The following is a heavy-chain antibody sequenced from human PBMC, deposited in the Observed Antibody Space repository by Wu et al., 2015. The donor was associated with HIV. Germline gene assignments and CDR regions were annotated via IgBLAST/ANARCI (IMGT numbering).Heavy chain of an antibody. CDR2: INPIDGST. Sequence: QVQLIQSGAAVKQPGASVKVSCQASGYTFINYYIHWVRQAPGQGPEWMGIINPIDGSTKYAQRFQDRVTLARDTSTSTVYMVLSSLKSEDTAMYSVLXAVVPPASKITFDYWGQGALVAVSS. CDR3: LXAVVPPASKITFDY. V-gene: IGHV1-46*03. J-gene: IGHJ4*02. CDR1: GYTFINYY. D-gene: IGHD2-15*01.